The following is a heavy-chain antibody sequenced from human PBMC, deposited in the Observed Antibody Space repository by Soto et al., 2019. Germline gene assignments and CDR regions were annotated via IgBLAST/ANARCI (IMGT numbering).Heavy chain of an antibody. CDR3: ARGLGPQAAGSVAGVIYYYYGMDV. D-gene: IGHD6-19*01. CDR1: GGSISSSNW. CDR2: IYHSGST. V-gene: IGHV4-4*02. J-gene: IGHJ6*02. Sequence: PSETLSITCAVSGGSISSSNWWSGVRQAPGKGLECIGEIYHSGSTNYNPSLKSRVTISVDKSKNQFYLKLSSVTAAGTAVYYCARGLGPQAAGSVAGVIYYYYGMDVWGQGSTVT.